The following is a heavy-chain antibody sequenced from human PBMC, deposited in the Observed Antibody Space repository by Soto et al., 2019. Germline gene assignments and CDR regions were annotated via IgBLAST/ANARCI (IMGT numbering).Heavy chain of an antibody. Sequence: ASVKVSCKASGYTFPNYIMHWVRQAPGQRLEWMAWLNAGNGNTKYSQKFQGRVTVTRDTSASTAYMELSSLRSEDTAVYYCARVKWLLTDAFDIWGQGTMVTVS. J-gene: IGHJ3*02. CDR3: ARVKWLLTDAFDI. D-gene: IGHD3-22*01. CDR2: LNAGNGNT. CDR1: GYTFPNYI. V-gene: IGHV1-3*01.